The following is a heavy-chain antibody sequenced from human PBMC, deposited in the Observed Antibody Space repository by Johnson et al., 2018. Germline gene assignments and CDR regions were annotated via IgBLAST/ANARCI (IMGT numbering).Heavy chain of an antibody. CDR1: GFTFSSYG. D-gene: IGHD5-24*01. Sequence: QVQLVESGGGVVQPGRSLRLSCAASGFTFSSYGMHWVRQAPGKGLEWVAVIWYDGSNKYYADSVKGRFTISRDNSKNTLYLQMNSLRAEDTAVYYCARDHLQYYYYYMDVWGKGTTVTVSS. CDR3: ARDHLQYYYYYMDV. CDR2: IWYDGSNK. V-gene: IGHV3-33*01. J-gene: IGHJ6*03.